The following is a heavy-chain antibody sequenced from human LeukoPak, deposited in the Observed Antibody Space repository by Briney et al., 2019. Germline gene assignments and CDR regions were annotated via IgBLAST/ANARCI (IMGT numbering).Heavy chain of an antibody. CDR1: GYSFTSYA. V-gene: IGHV7-4-1*02. D-gene: IGHD5-18*01. Sequence: ASVKVSCKPSGYSFTSYALNWVRQAPGQGLEWMGWINTNTGNPTYAQGFTGRYVFSLDTSVNTAYLQISGLKADDTAVYYCGRDPKLGIRGYTYGYIDYWGQGTLVTVSS. J-gene: IGHJ4*02. CDR2: INTNTGNP. CDR3: GRDPKLGIRGYTYGYIDY.